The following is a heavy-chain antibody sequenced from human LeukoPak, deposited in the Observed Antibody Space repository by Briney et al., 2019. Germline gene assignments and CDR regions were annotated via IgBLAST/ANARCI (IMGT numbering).Heavy chain of an antibody. J-gene: IGHJ4*02. CDR3: ARAYSSSWEYYFDY. Sequence: GGSLRLSCAASGFTFSSYSMNWVRQAPGKGLEWVSYISSSSTIYYADSVKGRFTISRDNAKNSLYLQMNSLRAEDTAVYYCARAYSSSWEYYFDYWGQGTLVTVSS. CDR1: GFTFSSYS. CDR2: ISSSSTI. V-gene: IGHV3-48*04. D-gene: IGHD6-13*01.